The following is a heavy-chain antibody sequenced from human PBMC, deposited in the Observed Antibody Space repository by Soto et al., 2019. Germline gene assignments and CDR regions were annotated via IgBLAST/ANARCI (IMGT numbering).Heavy chain of an antibody. CDR1: GDSVTRSNW. CDR3: ASSGWSEDFYYYYGMDV. V-gene: IGHV4-4*02. D-gene: IGHD6-19*01. Sequence: SETLSLTCTVSGDSVTRSNWWSWVRQSPGKGLEWIGEIYHSGNTNYTPSLKSRVTISVDKSKNQFSLHLTSVTAADTAVYYCASSGWSEDFYYYYGMDVWGQGTTVTVSS. CDR2: IYHSGNT. J-gene: IGHJ6*02.